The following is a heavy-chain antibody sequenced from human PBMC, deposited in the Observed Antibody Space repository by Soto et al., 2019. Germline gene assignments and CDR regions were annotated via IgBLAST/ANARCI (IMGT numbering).Heavy chain of an antibody. J-gene: IGHJ5*02. CDR1: GFTFSSYS. V-gene: IGHV3-21*01. CDR2: ISSSSSYI. CDR3: ARNGYCSGGSCFLNWFDP. Sequence: GGSLRLSCAASGFTFSSYSMNWVRQAPGKGLEWVSSISSSSSYIYYADSVKGRFTISRDNAKNSLYLQMNSLRAEDTAVYYCARNGYCSGGSCFLNWFDPWGQGTLVTVSS. D-gene: IGHD2-15*01.